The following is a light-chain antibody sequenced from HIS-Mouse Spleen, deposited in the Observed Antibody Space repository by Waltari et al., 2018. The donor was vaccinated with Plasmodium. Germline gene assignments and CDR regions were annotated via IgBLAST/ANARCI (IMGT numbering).Light chain of an antibody. J-gene: IGLJ3*02. CDR3: YSTDSSGNHRV. Sequence: SYELTQPPSVSVSPEQTARITCSGDALPQKYAYWYQQKSGQAPVLVIYEDSKRPPGIPERFSGSSSGTMATLTISGAQVEDEADYYCYSTDSSGNHRVFGGGTKLTVL. CDR2: EDS. CDR1: ALPQKY. V-gene: IGLV3-10*01.